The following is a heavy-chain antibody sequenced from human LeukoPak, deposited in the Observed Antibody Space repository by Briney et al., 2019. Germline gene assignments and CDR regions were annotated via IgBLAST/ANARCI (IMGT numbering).Heavy chain of an antibody. CDR2: IYYSGST. Sequence: SETLSLTCTVSGGSISSGGYYWSWIRQHPGKGLEWIGYIYYSGSTYYNPSLKSRVTISVDTSKNQFSLKLSSVTAADTAVYYCASNVVGATWVDYWGQGTLVTVSS. J-gene: IGHJ4*02. D-gene: IGHD1-26*01. CDR1: GGSISSGGYY. V-gene: IGHV4-31*03. CDR3: ASNVVGATWVDY.